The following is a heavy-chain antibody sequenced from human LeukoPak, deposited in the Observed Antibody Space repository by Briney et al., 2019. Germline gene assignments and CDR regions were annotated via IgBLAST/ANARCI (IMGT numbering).Heavy chain of an antibody. CDR2: ISSSSSYI. D-gene: IGHD3-9*01. CDR1: GFTFSSYS. CDR3: ARTYYDILTGYNPYFDY. J-gene: IGHJ4*02. V-gene: IGHV3-21*01. Sequence: GGSLRLSCAASGFTFSSYSMNWVRQAPGKGLEWVSSISSSSSYIYYADSVQGRFTISRDNAKNFLYLQMNSLRAEDTAVYYCARTYYDILTGYNPYFDYWGQGILVTVSS.